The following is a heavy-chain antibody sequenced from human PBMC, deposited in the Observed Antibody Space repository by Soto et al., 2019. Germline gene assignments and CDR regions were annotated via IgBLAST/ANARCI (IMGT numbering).Heavy chain of an antibody. CDR2: IYYSGST. CDR3: ASPFGYFDY. V-gene: IGHV4-39*01. J-gene: IGHJ4*02. CDR1: GGSISSSSYY. D-gene: IGHD3-10*01. Sequence: PSETLSLTCTVSGGSISSSSYYWGWIRQPPGKGLEWIGSIYYSGSTYYNPSLKSRVTISVDTSKNQFSLKLSSVTAADTAVYYCASPFGYFDYWGQGTLVTVSS.